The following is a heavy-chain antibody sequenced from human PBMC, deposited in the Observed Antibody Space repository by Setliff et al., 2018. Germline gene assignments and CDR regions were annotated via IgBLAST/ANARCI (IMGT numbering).Heavy chain of an antibody. CDR2: LWYDGSNK. Sequence: PGGSLRLSCVVSGFSFSNYGMTWVRQAPGKGLEWVAVLWYDGSNKNYADSVKDRFTISRDEAKNSLYLQMNSLRTEDTAVYYCARSAVAVPGQFYFDNWGQGTQVTVSS. D-gene: IGHD6-19*01. V-gene: IGHV3-33*08. CDR3: ARSAVAVPGQFYFDN. J-gene: IGHJ4*02. CDR1: GFSFSNYG.